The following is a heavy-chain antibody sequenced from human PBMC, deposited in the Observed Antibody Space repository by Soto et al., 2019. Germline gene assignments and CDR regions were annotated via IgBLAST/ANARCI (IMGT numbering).Heavy chain of an antibody. D-gene: IGHD6-6*01. V-gene: IGHV3-23*01. CDR2: ISGAGGST. J-gene: IGHJ2*01. CDR1: QFTFSYYA. CDR3: AKGRPPFDL. Sequence: EVQLLESGGGLVQPGGSLRLSCAASQFTFSYYAMGWVRQAPGKGLEWVSLISGAGGSTNYADSVKGRFAISRDNSENTLCLRMNGRSAEDTAVYYCAKGRPPFDLWGRGTRVIVSS.